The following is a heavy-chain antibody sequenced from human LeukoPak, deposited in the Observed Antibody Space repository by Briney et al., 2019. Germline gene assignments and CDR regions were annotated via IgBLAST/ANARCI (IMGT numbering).Heavy chain of an antibody. CDR2: IYTSGTT. J-gene: IGHJ4*02. CDR3: ARALCDYYDSSGYLDY. CDR1: GGSIRSYY. V-gene: IGHV4-4*07. Sequence: AETLSLTCTVSGGSIRSYYWSWIRQPAGKGLEWLGRIYTSGTTNYNPSLKSRVTMPVDTSKSRFSLKLSSVRAADTAVYYCARALCDYYDSSGYLDYWGGGTLVTVSS. D-gene: IGHD3-22*01.